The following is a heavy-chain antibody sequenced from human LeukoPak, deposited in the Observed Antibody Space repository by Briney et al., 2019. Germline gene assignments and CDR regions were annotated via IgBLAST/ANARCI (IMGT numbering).Heavy chain of an antibody. CDR2: IYYSGST. J-gene: IGHJ4*02. CDR3: ARSYSSGPFDL. CDR1: GDSINSYY. Sequence: PSETLSLSCTVSGDSINSYYWNWIRQPPGKGLEWIGYIYYSGSTKYNASLKSRVTISLDTSNNQFSLKLRSMTAADTAVYYCARSYSSGPFDLWGQGTLVIASS. D-gene: IGHD6-19*01. V-gene: IGHV4-59*01.